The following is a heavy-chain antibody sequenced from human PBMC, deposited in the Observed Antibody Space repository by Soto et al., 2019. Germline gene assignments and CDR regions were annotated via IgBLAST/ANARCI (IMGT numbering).Heavy chain of an antibody. CDR1: GFTFSSYG. Sequence: QVQLVESGGGVVQPGRSLRLSCAASGFTFSSYGMHWVRQAPGKGLEWVAVISYDGSNKYYADSVKGRFTISRDNSKNALYLQMNSLRAEDTAVYYCAKPGDRDGYNYYFDYWGQGTLVTVSS. D-gene: IGHD1-1*01. CDR3: AKPGDRDGYNYYFDY. CDR2: ISYDGSNK. J-gene: IGHJ4*02. V-gene: IGHV3-30*18.